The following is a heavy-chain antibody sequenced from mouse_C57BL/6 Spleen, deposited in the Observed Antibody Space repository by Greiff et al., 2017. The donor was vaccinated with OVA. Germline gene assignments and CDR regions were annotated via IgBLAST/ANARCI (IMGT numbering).Heavy chain of an antibody. V-gene: IGHV5-15*01. J-gene: IGHJ4*01. CDR2: ISNLAYSI. CDR3: ARHRSNYFYAMDY. CDR1: GFTFSDYG. Sequence: EVHLVESGGGLVQPGGSLKLSCAASGFTFSDYGMAWVRQAPRQGPEWVAFISNLAYSIYYADTVTGRFTISRENAKNTLYLEMSSLRSEDTAMDYCARHRSNYFYAMDYWGQGTSVTVSS. D-gene: IGHD2-5*01.